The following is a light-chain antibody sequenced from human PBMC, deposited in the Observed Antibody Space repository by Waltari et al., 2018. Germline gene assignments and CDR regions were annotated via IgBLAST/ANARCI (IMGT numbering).Light chain of an antibody. Sequence: IVMTQSPDFLAVSLGERATIHCKSSQSLFYSSNNKNYFAWYQQKPGQPPKLLIYWASTRESGVPDRFSGSGSGTDFTLTISSLQAEDVAIYFCQQYYITPLSFGGGTRVEIK. CDR2: WAS. CDR1: QSLFYSSNNKNY. CDR3: QQYYITPLS. V-gene: IGKV4-1*01. J-gene: IGKJ4*01.